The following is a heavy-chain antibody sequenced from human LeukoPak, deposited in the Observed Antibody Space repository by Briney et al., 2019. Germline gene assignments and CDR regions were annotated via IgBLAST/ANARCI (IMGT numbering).Heavy chain of an antibody. CDR3: ARHSGYNRKDPDPFDF. CDR2: IYPGDSDV. D-gene: IGHD1-1*01. V-gene: IGHV5-51*01. CDR1: GYNFASYW. J-gene: IGHJ4*02. Sequence: GESLQISSQGSGYNFASYWIGWVRPKPGEGMEWMGIIYPGDSDVKDSPSFEGQVTISADKSINTAQLRWGSLRASDSAIYYCARHSGYNRKDPDPFDFWGQGTLVTVSS.